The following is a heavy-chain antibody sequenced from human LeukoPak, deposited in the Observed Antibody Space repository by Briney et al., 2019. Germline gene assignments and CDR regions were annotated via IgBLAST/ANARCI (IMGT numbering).Heavy chain of an antibody. CDR2: IIPIFGTA. V-gene: IGHV1-69*06. CDR3: ARDQREYYYDSSGYYIDY. J-gene: IGHJ4*02. D-gene: IGHD3-22*01. Sequence: SVKVSCKASGGTFSSYAISWVRQAPGQGLEWMGGIIPIFGTANYAQKFQGRVTITADKSTSTAYMELSSLRSEDTAVYYCARDQREYYYDSSGYYIDYWGQGTLVTVSS. CDR1: GGTFSSYA.